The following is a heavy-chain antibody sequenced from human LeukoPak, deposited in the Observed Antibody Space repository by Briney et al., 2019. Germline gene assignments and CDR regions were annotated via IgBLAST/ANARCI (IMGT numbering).Heavy chain of an antibody. CDR2: IKEDGSEK. CDR1: GFTFSHHW. J-gene: IGHJ4*02. Sequence: GGSLRLSCTASGFTFSHHWMTWVRQAPEKGLERVANIKEDGSEKDYVDSVKGRFTISRDNGKNSLYLQMNSLRGEDTAVHYCARLNWNYADYWGQGTLVTVSS. CDR3: ARLNWNYADY. D-gene: IGHD3-3*01. V-gene: IGHV3-7*01.